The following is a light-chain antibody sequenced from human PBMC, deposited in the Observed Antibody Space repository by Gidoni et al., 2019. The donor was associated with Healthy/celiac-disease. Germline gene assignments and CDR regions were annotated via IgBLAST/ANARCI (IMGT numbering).Light chain of an antibody. V-gene: IGLV2-23*01. CDR2: EGS. CDR3: CSYAGSSTWV. J-gene: IGLJ1*01. Sequence: QSALTQPASASGSPGQSITISCTGTSSDVGSYNLVSWYQQHPGKAPKLMIYEGSKRPSGVSNRFSGSKSGNTASLTISGLQAEDEADYYCCSYAGSSTWVLGTGTKVTVL. CDR1: SSDVGSYNL.